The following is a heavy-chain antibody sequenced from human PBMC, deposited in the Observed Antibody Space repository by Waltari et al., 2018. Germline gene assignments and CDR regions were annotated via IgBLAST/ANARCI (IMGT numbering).Heavy chain of an antibody. J-gene: IGHJ5*02. CDR3: AREGNYDKPFDP. V-gene: IGHV4-34*01. CDR1: GGSFSGYY. Sequence: QVQLQQWGAGLLKPSETLSLTCAVYGGSFSGYYWTWIRQPPGKGLEWIGEINHSGGTNDNPSLKSRVTISVDTSKNQFSLKLSSVTAADTAVYYCAREGNYDKPFDPWGQGTLVTVSS. CDR2: INHSGGT. D-gene: IGHD3-9*01.